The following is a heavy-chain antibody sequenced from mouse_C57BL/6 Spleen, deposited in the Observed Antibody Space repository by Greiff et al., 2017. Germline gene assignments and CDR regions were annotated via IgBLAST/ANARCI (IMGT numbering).Heavy chain of an antibody. CDR2: IYPGGGYT. Sequence: QVQLQQSGAELVRPGTSVKMSCKASGYTFTNYWIGWAKQRPGHGLEWIGDIYPGGGYTNYNEKFKGKATLTADKSSSTAYMQFSSLTSEDSAIYYCASIGPITTVVANYYAMDYWGQGTSVTVSS. D-gene: IGHD1-1*01. CDR1: GYTFTNYW. CDR3: ASIGPITTVVANYYAMDY. J-gene: IGHJ4*01. V-gene: IGHV1-63*01.